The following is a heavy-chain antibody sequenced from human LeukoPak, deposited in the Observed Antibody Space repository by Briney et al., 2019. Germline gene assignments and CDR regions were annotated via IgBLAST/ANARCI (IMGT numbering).Heavy chain of an antibody. Sequence: GASVKVSCKASGYTFTSYDINWVRQATGQGLEWMGWMSPNSGNTGYAQKFQGRVTMTRNTSISTAYMEPSSLRSEDTAVYYCARGSRNRITIFGVVMPNYYYYMDVWGKGTTVTVSS. CDR3: ARGSRNRITIFGVVMPNYYYYMDV. J-gene: IGHJ6*03. CDR1: GYTFTSYD. V-gene: IGHV1-8*01. D-gene: IGHD3-3*01. CDR2: MSPNSGNT.